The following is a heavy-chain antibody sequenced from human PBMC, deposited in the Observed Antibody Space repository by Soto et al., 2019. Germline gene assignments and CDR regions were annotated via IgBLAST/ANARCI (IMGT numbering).Heavy chain of an antibody. V-gene: IGHV4-59*01. CDR3: ERDRNEHGSGIGY. D-gene: IGHD3-10*01. CDR2: IYYSGST. CDR1: GGSISSYY. J-gene: IGHJ4*02. Sequence: SETLSLTCTVSGGSISSYYWSWIRQPPGKGLEWIGYIYYSGSTNYNPSLKSRVTISVDTSKNQFSLKLSSVTAADTAVYYCERDRNEHGSGIGYWGQGTLVTVSS.